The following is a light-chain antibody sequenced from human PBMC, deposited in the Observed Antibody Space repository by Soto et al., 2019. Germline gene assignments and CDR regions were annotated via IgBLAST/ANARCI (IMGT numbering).Light chain of an antibody. V-gene: IGLV1-40*01. J-gene: IGLJ2*01. CDR2: GNN. Sequence: QAVVTQPPSVSGAPGQRVTISCTGSSSNIGAGYDVHWYQQLPGTAPKLLIYGNNNRPSGVPDRFSGSKSGTSASLAITGLQAEDEADYYCQSYDSSLSVVVFGGGTSSPS. CDR3: QSYDSSLSVVV. CDR1: SSNIGAGYD.